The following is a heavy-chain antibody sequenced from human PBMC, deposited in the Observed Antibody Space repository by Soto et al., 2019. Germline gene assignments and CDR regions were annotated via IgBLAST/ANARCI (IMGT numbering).Heavy chain of an antibody. J-gene: IGHJ3*02. Sequence: QLQLQESGPGLVKPSETLSLTCTVSGGSISSSSYYWGWIRQPPGKGLEWIGSIYYSGSTYYNPSLKSRVTISVDTSKNHFSLKLSSVTAADTAVYYCARRPQWLPDYAFDIWGQGTMVTVSS. CDR3: ARRPQWLPDYAFDI. D-gene: IGHD6-19*01. CDR2: IYYSGST. CDR1: GGSISSSSYY. V-gene: IGHV4-39*02.